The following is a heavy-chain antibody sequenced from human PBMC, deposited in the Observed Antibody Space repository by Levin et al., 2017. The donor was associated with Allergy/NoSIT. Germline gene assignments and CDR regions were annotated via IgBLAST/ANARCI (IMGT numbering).Heavy chain of an antibody. CDR2: ISWNSGSI. D-gene: IGHD6-19*01. V-gene: IGHV3-9*01. CDR1: GFTFDDYA. Sequence: PGGSLRLSCAASGFTFDDYAMHWVRQAPGKGLEWVSGISWNSGSIGYADSVKGRFTISGDNAKNSLYLQMNSLRAEDTALYYCAKDISVAGIFALVAFDIWGQGTMVTVSS. CDR3: AKDISVAGIFALVAFDI. J-gene: IGHJ3*02.